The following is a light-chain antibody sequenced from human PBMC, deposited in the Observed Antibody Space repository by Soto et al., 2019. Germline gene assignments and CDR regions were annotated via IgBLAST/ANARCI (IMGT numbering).Light chain of an antibody. J-gene: IGKJ4*01. CDR3: QQYNNWPLT. V-gene: IGKV3D-15*01. Sequence: EIVMKQSPATLSVSPGERATISCRASQSVSSNLAWYQQKPGQPPRLLNYDASTWATGIPARCSGSGSGTEFTLTISSLQSEDFAVYYCQQYNNWPLTFGGGTKVEIK. CDR2: DAS. CDR1: QSVSSN.